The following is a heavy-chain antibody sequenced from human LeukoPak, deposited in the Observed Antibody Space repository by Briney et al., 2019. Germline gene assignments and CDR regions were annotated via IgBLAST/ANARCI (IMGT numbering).Heavy chain of an antibody. CDR1: GFTFDDYA. D-gene: IGHD6-13*01. V-gene: IGHV3-9*01. CDR2: ISWNSGSI. Sequence: GRSLRLSCAASGFTFDDYAMHWVRQAPGKGLERVSGISWNSGSIGYADSVKGRFTISRDDAKNSLYLQMNSLRAEDTAVYYCARDIEAAGLFLDYWGQGSLVTVSS. CDR3: ARDIEAAGLFLDY. J-gene: IGHJ4*02.